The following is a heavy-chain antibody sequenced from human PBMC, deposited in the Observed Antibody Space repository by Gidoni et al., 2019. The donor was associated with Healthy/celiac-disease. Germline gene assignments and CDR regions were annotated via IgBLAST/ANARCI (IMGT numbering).Heavy chain of an antibody. CDR2: INPSGGST. Sequence: QVQLVQSGAEVKKPGASVKVSCKASGYTFTSYYMHWVRQAPGQGLEWMGIINPSGGSTSYAQKFQGRVTMTRDTSTSTVYMELSSLRSEDTAVYYCARALRRGYSYGSDAFDIWGQGTMVTVSS. V-gene: IGHV1-46*01. J-gene: IGHJ3*02. CDR1: GYTFTSYY. CDR3: ARALRRGYSYGSDAFDI. D-gene: IGHD5-18*01.